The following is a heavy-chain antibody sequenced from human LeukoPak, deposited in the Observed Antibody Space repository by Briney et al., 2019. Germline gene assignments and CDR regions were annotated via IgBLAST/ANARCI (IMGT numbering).Heavy chain of an antibody. V-gene: IGHV3-7*01. CDR1: GFTFSNYW. J-gene: IGHJ4*02. CDR3: VKHGGVSGYDLLDY. D-gene: IGHD5-12*01. CDR2: INQDGSEE. Sequence: GGSLRLSCAASGFTFSNYWMSWVRQAPGKGLEWVAHINQDGSEEHYMDSVKARFIISRDNAKNSLSLQMDSLRAEDTAVYYCVKHGGVSGYDLLDYWGQGTLVTVSS.